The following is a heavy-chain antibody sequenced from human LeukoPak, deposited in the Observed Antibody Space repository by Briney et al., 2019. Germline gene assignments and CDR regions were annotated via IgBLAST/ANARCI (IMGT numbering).Heavy chain of an antibody. CDR3: ARDCGTWDPFCGYSYGYFDY. D-gene: IGHD5-18*01. CDR2: ISYDGSNK. V-gene: IGHV3-30-3*01. CDR1: GFTFSSYA. J-gene: IGHJ4*02. Sequence: GGSLRLSCAASGFTFSSYAMHWVRHAPGKGLEWVAVISYDGSNKYYADSVKGRFTISRDNSKNTLYLQMNSLRAEDTAVYYCARDCGTWDPFCGYSYGYFDYWGQGTLVTVSS.